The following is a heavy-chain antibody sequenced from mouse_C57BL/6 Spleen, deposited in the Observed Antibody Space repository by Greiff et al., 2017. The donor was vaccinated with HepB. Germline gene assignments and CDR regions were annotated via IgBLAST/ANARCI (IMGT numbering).Heavy chain of an antibody. J-gene: IGHJ3*01. D-gene: IGHD2-3*01. CDR3: ARSVWLLPPLGAY. CDR1: GYTFTDYY. Sequence: VQLQQSGPELVKPGASVKISCKASGYTFTDYYMNWVKQSHGKSLEWIGDINPNNGGPSYNQKLKGKATLTVDKSSSTAYMELRSLTSEDSAVYDCARSVWLLPPLGAYWGQGTLVTVSA. V-gene: IGHV1-26*01. CDR2: INPNNGGP.